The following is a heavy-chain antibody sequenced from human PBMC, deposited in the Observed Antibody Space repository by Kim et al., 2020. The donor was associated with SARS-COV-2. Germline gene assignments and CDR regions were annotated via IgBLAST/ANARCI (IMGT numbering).Heavy chain of an antibody. Sequence: GGSLRLSCAASGFTFSSYAMSWVRQAPGKGLEWVSAISGSGGSTYYADSVKGRFTISRDNSKNTLYLQMNSLRAEDTAVYYCAKGLVPYYYGSGSYYDDYWGQGTLVTVSS. J-gene: IGHJ4*02. CDR3: AKGLVPYYYGSGSYYDDY. V-gene: IGHV3-23*01. CDR2: ISGSGGST. D-gene: IGHD3-10*01. CDR1: GFTFSSYA.